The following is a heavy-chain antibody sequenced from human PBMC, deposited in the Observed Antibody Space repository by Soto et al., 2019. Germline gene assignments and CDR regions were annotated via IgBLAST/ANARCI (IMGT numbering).Heavy chain of an antibody. Sequence: SETLSLTCTVSGGSVSSGSYYWSWIRQPPGKGLEWIGYIYYSGSTNYNPSLKSRVTISVDTSKNQFSLKLSSVTAADTAVYYCARSPYGIDTFDIWGQGTMVTVSS. CDR3: ARSPYGIDTFDI. CDR1: GGSVSSGSYY. J-gene: IGHJ3*02. CDR2: IYYSGST. D-gene: IGHD2-8*01. V-gene: IGHV4-61*01.